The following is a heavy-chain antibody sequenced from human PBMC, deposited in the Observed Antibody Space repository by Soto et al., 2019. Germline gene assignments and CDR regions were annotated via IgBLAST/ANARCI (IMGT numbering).Heavy chain of an antibody. CDR2: ISYDGRET. CDR3: ATDPVAVTGSFIDP. Sequence: GGSLRLSCAASGFTFSAYAFHWVRQAPGKGLEWLSVISYDGRETHYADSVEGRFIISRDSSKKTAYLQMNSLRGDDTAVYFCATDPVAVTGSFIDPWGQGTLVTVSS. D-gene: IGHD2-21*02. CDR1: GFTFSAYA. J-gene: IGHJ5*02. V-gene: IGHV3-30-3*01.